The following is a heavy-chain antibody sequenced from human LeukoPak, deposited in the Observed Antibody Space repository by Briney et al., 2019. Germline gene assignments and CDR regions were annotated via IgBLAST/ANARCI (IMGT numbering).Heavy chain of an antibody. J-gene: IGHJ3*02. CDR1: GFTFSSYE. CDR3: ARYYDSSGYYFVDGAFDI. V-gene: IGHV3-48*03. CDR2: ISSSGSTI. Sequence: GGSLRLSCAASGFTFSSYEMNWVRQAPGKGLEWVSYISSSGSTIYYADSVKGRFTISRDNAKNSLYLQMNSLRAEDTAVYYCARYYDSSGYYFVDGAFDIWGQGTMVTVSS. D-gene: IGHD3-22*01.